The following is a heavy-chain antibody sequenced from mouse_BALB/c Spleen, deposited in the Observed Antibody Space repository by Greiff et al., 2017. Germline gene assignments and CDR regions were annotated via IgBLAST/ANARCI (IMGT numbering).Heavy chain of an antibody. CDR1: GFSLTSYG. J-gene: IGHJ3*01. CDR2: IWSGGST. D-gene: IGHD2-4*01. CDR3: ARRDYDYGQFAY. Sequence: VKLVESGPGLVQPSQSLSITCTVSGFSLTSYGVHWVRQSPGKGLEWLGVIWSGGSTDYNAAFISRLSISKDNSKSQVFFKMNSLQANDTAIYYCARRDYDYGQFAYWGQGTLVTVSA. V-gene: IGHV2-2*02.